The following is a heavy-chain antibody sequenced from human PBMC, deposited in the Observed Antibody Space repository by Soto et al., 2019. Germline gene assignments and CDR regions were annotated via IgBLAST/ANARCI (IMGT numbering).Heavy chain of an antibody. CDR1: GFTFRSYA. CDR3: ARVGYSYGSLYFDY. J-gene: IGHJ4*02. CDR2: RSYEGRNK. Sequence: GASLRLSGAASGFTFRSYAMHCDRSASGKGLECLAVRSYEGRNKYYADSVKGRFTISRDNSKNTLDMQMNSLRAEDTAGYYCARVGYSYGSLYFDYWGQGTLVTVSS. V-gene: IGHV3-30-3*01. D-gene: IGHD5-18*01.